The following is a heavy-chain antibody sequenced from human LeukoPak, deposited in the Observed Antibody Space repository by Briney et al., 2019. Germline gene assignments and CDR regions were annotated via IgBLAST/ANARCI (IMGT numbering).Heavy chain of an antibody. CDR3: ARDRYSSSWYDY. Sequence: PGGSLRLSCAASGFTVGSDYMSWVRQAPGKGLEWVSVIYSGGSTYYADSVKGRFTISRDNSKNTLYLQMNSLRAEDTAVYYCARDRYSSSWYDYWGQGTLVTVSS. CDR2: IYSGGST. D-gene: IGHD6-13*01. J-gene: IGHJ4*02. V-gene: IGHV3-53*01. CDR1: GFTVGSDY.